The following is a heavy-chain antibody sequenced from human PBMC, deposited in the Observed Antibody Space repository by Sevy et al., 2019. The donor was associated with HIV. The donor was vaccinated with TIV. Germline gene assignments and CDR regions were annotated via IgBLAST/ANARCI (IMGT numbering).Heavy chain of an antibody. CDR1: GFTFQNFA. V-gene: IGHV3-23*01. Sequence: GGSLRLSCAASGFTFQNFAMSWVRQAPGKGPEWVSTLLRGGDERTFYADFVKGRFTIYKDVSRNTLFLQMDSLRAEDTAFYYCAKVRDPGNSNMIFESWGQGTLVTVSS. CDR2: LLRGGDERT. CDR3: AKVRDPGNSNMIFES. D-gene: IGHD4-4*01. J-gene: IGHJ4*02.